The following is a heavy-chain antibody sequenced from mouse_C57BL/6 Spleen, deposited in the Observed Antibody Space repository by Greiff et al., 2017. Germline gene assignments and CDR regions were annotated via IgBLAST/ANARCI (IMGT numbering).Heavy chain of an antibody. CDR1: GYTFTSYW. V-gene: IGHV1-64*01. CDR2: IHPNSGST. J-gene: IGHJ1*03. CDR3: ARGGSSNYYGSSRWYFDV. D-gene: IGHD1-1*01. Sequence: QVQLQQPGAELVKPGASVKLSCKASGYTFTSYWMHWVKQRPGQGLEWIGMIHPNSGSTNYNEKFKSKATLTVDKSSCTAFMQLSSLTSEDSAVYYCARGGSSNYYGSSRWYFDVWGTGTTVTVGS.